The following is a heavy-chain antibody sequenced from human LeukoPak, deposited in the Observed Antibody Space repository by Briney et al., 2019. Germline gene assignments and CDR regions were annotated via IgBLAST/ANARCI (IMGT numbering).Heavy chain of an antibody. J-gene: IGHJ5*02. CDR2: INHSGST. Sequence: PSETLSLTCAVYGGSFSGYYWSWIRQPPGKGLEWIGEINHSGSTIYNPSLKSRVTISVDTSKNQFSLKLSSVTAADTAVYYCARKADYYDSSGYPRFRFDPWGQGTLVTVSS. V-gene: IGHV4-34*01. CDR3: ARKADYYDSSGYPRFRFDP. D-gene: IGHD3-22*01. CDR1: GGSFSGYY.